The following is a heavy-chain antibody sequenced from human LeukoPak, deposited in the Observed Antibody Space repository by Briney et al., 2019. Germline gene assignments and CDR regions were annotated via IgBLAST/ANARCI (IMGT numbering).Heavy chain of an antibody. J-gene: IGHJ4*02. CDR3: ATGEEVITTPFDY. Sequence: ASVKVSCKASGYTFTSYGISWVRQAPGQGLEWMGWISAYNGNTNYAQKFQGRVTMTEDTSTDTAYMELSSLRSEDTAVYYCATGEEVITTPFDYWGQGTLVTVSS. CDR2: ISAYNGNT. CDR1: GYTFTSYG. D-gene: IGHD3-22*01. V-gene: IGHV1-18*01.